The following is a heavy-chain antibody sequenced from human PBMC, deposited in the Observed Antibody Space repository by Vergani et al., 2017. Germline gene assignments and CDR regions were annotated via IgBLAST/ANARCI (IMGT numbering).Heavy chain of an antibody. V-gene: IGHV4-4*07. CDR1: GGSISSYY. Sequence: QVQLQESGPGLVKPSETLSLTCTVSGGSISSYYWSWIRQPAGKGLEWIGRIYTSGSTNYNPSLKSRVTMAVDTSKNQFSLKLSSVTAADTAVYFCARDSLGMGRGRNWFDPWGQGILVVYSS. J-gene: IGHJ5*02. CDR3: ARDSLGMGRGRNWFDP. D-gene: IGHD3-10*01. CDR2: IYTSGST.